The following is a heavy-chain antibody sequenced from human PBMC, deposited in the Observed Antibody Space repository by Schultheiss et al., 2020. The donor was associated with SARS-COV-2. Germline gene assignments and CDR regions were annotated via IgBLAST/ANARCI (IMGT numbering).Heavy chain of an antibody. J-gene: IGHJ4*02. CDR2: ISYDGSNK. CDR1: GFTVSINY. CDR3: ARDRGNWYDFDY. Sequence: GESLKISCAASGFTVSINYMSWVRQAPGKGLEWVAVISYDGSNKYYADSVKGRFTISRDNSKNTLYLQMNSLRAEDTAVYYCARDRGNWYDFDYWGQGTLVTVSS. D-gene: IGHD1-20*01. V-gene: IGHV3-30*01.